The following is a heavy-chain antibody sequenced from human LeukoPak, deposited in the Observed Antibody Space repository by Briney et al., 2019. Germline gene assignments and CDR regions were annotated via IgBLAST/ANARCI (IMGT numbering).Heavy chain of an antibody. CDR2: ISSSSSYT. J-gene: IGHJ2*01. D-gene: IGHD4-17*01. CDR3: ARADYGDYAGYFDL. Sequence: GGSLGLSCAASGFTFSDYYMSWIRQAPGKGLEWVSYISSSSSYTNYADSVKGRFTISRDNAKNSLYLQMNSLRAEDTALCYCARADYGDYAGYFDLWGRGTLVTVSS. V-gene: IGHV3-11*06. CDR1: GFTFSDYY.